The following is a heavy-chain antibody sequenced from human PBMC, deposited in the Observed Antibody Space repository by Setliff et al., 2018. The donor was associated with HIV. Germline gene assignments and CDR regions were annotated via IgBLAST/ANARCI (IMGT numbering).Heavy chain of an antibody. D-gene: IGHD6-19*01. J-gene: IGHJ3*02. CDR3: ARVPYRSAWFSGGHDAFDI. CDR1: GYSFARYG. Sequence: GASVKVSCKASGYSFARYGLSWVRQAPGQGLEWMGWISGFNGNTKYAQSFQDRVAMPTETATSTAYMEMRSLRSDDTSVYFCARVPYRSAWFSGGHDAFDIWGQGTRVTVSS. CDR2: ISGFNGNT. V-gene: IGHV1-18*01.